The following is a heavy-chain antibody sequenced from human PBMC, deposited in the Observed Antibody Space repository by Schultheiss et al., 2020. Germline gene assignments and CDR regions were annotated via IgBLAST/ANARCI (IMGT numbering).Heavy chain of an antibody. Sequence: SVKVSCKASGFTFTSSAMQWVRQARGQRLEWIGWIVVGSGNTNYAQKLQGRVTMTTDTSTSTAYMELRSLRSDDTAVYYCARDRYSGYDCGLWGQGTLVTVSS. J-gene: IGHJ4*02. CDR1: GFTFTSSA. CDR2: IVVGSGNT. V-gene: IGHV1-58*02. CDR3: ARDRYSGYDCGL. D-gene: IGHD5-12*01.